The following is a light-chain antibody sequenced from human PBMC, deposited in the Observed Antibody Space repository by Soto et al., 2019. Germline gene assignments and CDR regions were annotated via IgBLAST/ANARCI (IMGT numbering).Light chain of an antibody. Sequence: EIVMTQSPATLSVSPGERATLSCRASQSVSSNLAWYQQKPGQAPRLLIYDASNRATGIPARFSASGSGTDFTLTISDVQPEDFALYYCHQRQSWPRTFGQGTKV. CDR3: HQRQSWPRT. J-gene: IGKJ1*01. CDR2: DAS. V-gene: IGKV3D-15*01. CDR1: QSVSSN.